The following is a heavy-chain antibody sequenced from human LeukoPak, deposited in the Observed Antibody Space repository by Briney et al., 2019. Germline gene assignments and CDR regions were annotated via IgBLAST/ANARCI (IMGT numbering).Heavy chain of an antibody. CDR1: GLTFDDYA. D-gene: IGHD6-19*01. V-gene: IGHV3-9*01. CDR3: AKDQGVAGGVEYFQH. CDR2: ITFNSDTI. Sequence: GGSLRLSCAASGLTFDDYAMHWVRRSPGKGLEWVSSITFNSDTIAYADSVKGRFTISRDNSKNTLYLQMNSLRAEDTAVYYCAKDQGVAGGVEYFQHWGQGTLVTVSS. J-gene: IGHJ1*01.